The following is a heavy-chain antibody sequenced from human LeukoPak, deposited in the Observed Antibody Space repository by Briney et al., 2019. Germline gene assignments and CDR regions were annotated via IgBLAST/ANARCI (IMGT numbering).Heavy chain of an antibody. CDR1: GFTFDDYA. CDR2: ISWNSGSI. CDR3: VKDIRARGRYCSTTNCCNYVIAI. Sequence: QPGGSLRLSCAASGFTFDDYAMRWVRQVPGKGLEWVSSISWNSGSIGYADSVRGRFTTSRDNAKDCLYLQMSSLRPDDTSLYSCVKDIRARGRYCSTTNCCNYVIAIWGQGTKVTVSS. V-gene: IGHV3-9*01. D-gene: IGHD2-2*01. J-gene: IGHJ3*02.